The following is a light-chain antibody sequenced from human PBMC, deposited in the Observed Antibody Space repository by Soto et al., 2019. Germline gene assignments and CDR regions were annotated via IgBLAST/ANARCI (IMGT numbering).Light chain of an antibody. CDR3: QKYNSAPRT. CDR2: AAS. Sequence: DIQMTQSASSLSASVGDRVIITCRASQGISSYLAWYQQKPGKVPRLLIYAASTLQSGVPSRFSGSGSGTDFTLTISSLQPADVATYYCQKYNSAPRTFGQGTKVEIK. V-gene: IGKV1-27*01. CDR1: QGISSY. J-gene: IGKJ1*01.